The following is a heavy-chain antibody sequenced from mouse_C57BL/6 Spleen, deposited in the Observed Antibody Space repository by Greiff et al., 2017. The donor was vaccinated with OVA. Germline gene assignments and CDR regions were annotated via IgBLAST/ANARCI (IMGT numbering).Heavy chain of an antibody. J-gene: IGHJ2*01. CDR2: IDPSDSYT. CDR1: GYTFTSYW. D-gene: IGHD3-1*01. CDR3: ARAGPGFDY. V-gene: IGHV1-69*01. Sequence: QVQLQQPGAELVMPGASVKLSCKASGYTFTSYWMHWVKQRPGQGLEWIGEIDPSDSYTNYNQKFKGKSTLTVDKSSSTAYMQLSSLTSEDSAVYYCARAGPGFDYWGQGTTLTVSS.